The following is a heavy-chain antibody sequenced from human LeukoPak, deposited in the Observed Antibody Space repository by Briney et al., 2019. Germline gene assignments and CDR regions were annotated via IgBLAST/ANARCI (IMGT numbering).Heavy chain of an antibody. D-gene: IGHD6-6*01. CDR1: GYTLTELS. Sequence: ASVKVSCKVSGYTLTELSMHWVRQATGQGLEWMGWMNPNSGNTGYAQKFQGRVTMTRNTSISTAYMELSSLRSEDTAVYYCARVRAARPPHYWGQGTLVTVSS. V-gene: IGHV1-8*01. CDR2: MNPNSGNT. J-gene: IGHJ4*02. CDR3: ARVRAARPPHY.